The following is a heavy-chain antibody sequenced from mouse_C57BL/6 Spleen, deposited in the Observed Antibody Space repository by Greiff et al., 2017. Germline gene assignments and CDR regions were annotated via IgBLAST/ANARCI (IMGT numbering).Heavy chain of an antibody. V-gene: IGHV1-52*01. CDR1: GYTFTSYW. D-gene: IGHD1-1*01. CDR3: ARNPPITTVVEDWYFDV. Sequence: QVQLQQPGAELVRPGSSVKLSCKASGYTFTSYWMHWVKQRPIQGLEWIGNIDPSDSETHYNQKFKDKATLTVDKSSSTAYMQLSSLTSEDSAVSYCARNPPITTVVEDWYFDVWGTGTTVTVSS. CDR2: IDPSDSET. J-gene: IGHJ1*03.